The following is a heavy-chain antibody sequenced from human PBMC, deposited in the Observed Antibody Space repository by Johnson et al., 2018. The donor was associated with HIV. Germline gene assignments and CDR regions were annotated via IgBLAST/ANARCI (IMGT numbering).Heavy chain of an antibody. V-gene: IGHV3-11*04. CDR3: ARDGAIAGAATEALDL. D-gene: IGHD1-26*01. CDR2: ITASGSPI. CDR1: GFIFSDSY. J-gene: IGHJ3*01. Sequence: QVQLVESGGGWVKPGGSLRLSCAASGFIFSDSYMSWIRQAPGKGLEWLSYITASGSPIYYADSVRGRFTISRDNAKNSLYLQLNSLRPEDTAVYYCARDGAIAGAATEALDLWGQGTMVIVSS.